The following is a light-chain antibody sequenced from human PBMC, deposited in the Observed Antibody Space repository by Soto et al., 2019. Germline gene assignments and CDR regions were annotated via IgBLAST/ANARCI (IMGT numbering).Light chain of an antibody. CDR2: DVT. CDR1: SSDVGIYDL. CDR3: CSYAGSSTVV. J-gene: IGLJ1*01. V-gene: IGLV2-23*02. Sequence: QSVLTQPASVSGSPGQSITISCTGTSSDVGIYDLVSWYKHHPGRVPQLIIYDVTKRPSGVSNRFSGSKSGNTASLTISGLQAEDEADYYCCSYAGSSTVVFGTGTKLTVL.